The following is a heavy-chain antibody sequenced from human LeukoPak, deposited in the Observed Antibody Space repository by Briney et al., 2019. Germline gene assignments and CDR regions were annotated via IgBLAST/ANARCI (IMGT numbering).Heavy chain of an antibody. D-gene: IGHD6-13*01. Sequence: GGSLRLSCAASGFTFSSYGMHWVRQAPGKGLEWVAVIWYDGSNKYYADSVKGRFTISRDNSKNTLYLQMNSLRAEDTAVYYCARGERIAAAVAGYFQHWGQGTLVTVSS. V-gene: IGHV3-33*01. J-gene: IGHJ1*01. CDR1: GFTFSSYG. CDR3: ARGERIAAAVAGYFQH. CDR2: IWYDGSNK.